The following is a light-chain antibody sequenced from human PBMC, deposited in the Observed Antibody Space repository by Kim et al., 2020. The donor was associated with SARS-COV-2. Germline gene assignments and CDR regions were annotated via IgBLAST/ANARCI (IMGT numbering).Light chain of an antibody. V-gene: IGLV2-8*01. Sequence: GQPVTSSCAGPSSDIGCYSFVAWYQLHPGKAPKVMIYEVNSRPSWVPDRFSGSKSGNTASLTVSGLQAEDEADYYCSSYAGRQNLVFGGGTQLTVL. CDR1: SSDIGCYSF. J-gene: IGLJ2*01. CDR2: EVN. CDR3: SSYAGRQNLV.